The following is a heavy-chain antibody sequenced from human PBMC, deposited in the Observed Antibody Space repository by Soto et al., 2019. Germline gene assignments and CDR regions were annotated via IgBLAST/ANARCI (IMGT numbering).Heavy chain of an antibody. CDR1: GDTFTTNS. J-gene: IGHJ4*02. V-gene: IGHV1-69*06. CDR2: TIPVVGTT. CDR3: ARGLLYATTYFDY. Sequence: QVQLVQSGAEVKKPGSSVKVSCKASGDTFTTNSLNWVRQAPGQGLEWMGGTIPVVGTTKYAQKYQDRVTITGDKSTNTAYMELSSLRSDDTAVYYCARGLLYATTYFDYWGQGTPVTVSS. D-gene: IGHD2-8*01.